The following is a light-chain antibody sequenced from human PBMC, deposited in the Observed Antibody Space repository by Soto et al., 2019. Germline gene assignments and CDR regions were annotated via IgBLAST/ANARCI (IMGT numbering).Light chain of an antibody. J-gene: IGKJ1*01. CDR2: DVS. Sequence: DIQMTQSPSTLSASVGDRVTITCRASQSISNWLAWYQQKPGKAPTLLIYDVSSLDSGVPSRFSGSGSGTEFTLTISSLQPDDFATYYCQQYNTYRTFGQGTKVDIK. V-gene: IGKV1-5*01. CDR3: QQYNTYRT. CDR1: QSISNW.